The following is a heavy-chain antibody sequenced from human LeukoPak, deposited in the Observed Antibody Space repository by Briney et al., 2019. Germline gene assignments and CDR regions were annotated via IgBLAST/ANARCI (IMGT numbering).Heavy chain of an antibody. CDR3: AKVKWKLIGYFDY. D-gene: IGHD1-20*01. J-gene: IGHJ4*02. V-gene: IGHV3-23*01. Sequence: GGSLRLSCAASGFTFSSYSMNWVRQAPGKGLEWVSVLTGDGGTYYADSVKGRFTNSRDDSKNTLFLQMNSLRVEDTAVYFCAKVKWKLIGYFDYWGQGTLVTVSS. CDR2: LTGDGGT. CDR1: GFTFSSYS.